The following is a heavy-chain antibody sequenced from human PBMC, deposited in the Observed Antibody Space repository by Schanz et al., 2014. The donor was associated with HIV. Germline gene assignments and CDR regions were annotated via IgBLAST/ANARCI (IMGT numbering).Heavy chain of an antibody. CDR2: IDPNSGAT. CDR3: ARDTNFVWDV. D-gene: IGHD2-8*01. Sequence: QVQLVQSGAEGRKPGASVKVSCKASGYTFSDYFIHWVRQAPGQGLEWMGWIDPNSGATDSAQKFKGRVTMTRDSSISTAFMALSSLRSDDTAVYYCARDTNFVWDVWGQGTTVTVSS. J-gene: IGHJ6*02. V-gene: IGHV1-2*02. CDR1: GYTFSDYF.